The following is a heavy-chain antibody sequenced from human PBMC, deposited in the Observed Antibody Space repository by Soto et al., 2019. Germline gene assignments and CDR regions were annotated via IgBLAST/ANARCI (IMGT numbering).Heavy chain of an antibody. Sequence: GGSLRLSCAASGFTFSSYGMHWVRQAPGKGLEWVAVISYDGSNKYYADSVKGRFTISRDNSKDTLYLQMNSLRAEDTAVYYCAKDVVRPAARSFYYYYGMDVWGQGTTVTVSS. CDR3: AKDVVRPAARSFYYYYGMDV. V-gene: IGHV3-30*18. J-gene: IGHJ6*02. CDR1: GFTFSSYG. D-gene: IGHD2-2*01. CDR2: ISYDGSNK.